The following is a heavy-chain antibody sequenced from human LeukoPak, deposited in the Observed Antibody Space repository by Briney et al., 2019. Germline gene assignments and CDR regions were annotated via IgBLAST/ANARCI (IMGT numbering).Heavy chain of an antibody. V-gene: IGHV3-21*01. J-gene: IGHJ4*02. CDR2: ISGESKYI. CDR1: GFTFSTSS. CDR3: ARGAVFQGNYDY. D-gene: IGHD3-10*01. Sequence: GGSLRLSCAAAGFTFSTSSMNWVRQTPGKGLEWVSSISGESKYIYYADSVTGRFTISRDNAKNSLYLQMSTLRAEDTAVYYCARGAVFQGNYDYWGQGTQVTVSS.